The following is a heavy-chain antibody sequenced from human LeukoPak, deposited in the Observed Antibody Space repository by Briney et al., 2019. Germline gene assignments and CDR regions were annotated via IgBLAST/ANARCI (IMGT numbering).Heavy chain of an antibody. D-gene: IGHD3-10*01. CDR1: GFTFSSYA. J-gene: IGHJ5*02. CDR3: ASLPDGSGNWFDP. Sequence: GGSLRLSCAASGFTFSSYAMHWVRQAPGKGLEWVAVISYDGSNKYYADSVKGRFTISRDNSKNTLYLQMNSLRAEDTAVYYCASLPDGSGNWFDPWGQGTLVTVSS. V-gene: IGHV3-30-3*01. CDR2: ISYDGSNK.